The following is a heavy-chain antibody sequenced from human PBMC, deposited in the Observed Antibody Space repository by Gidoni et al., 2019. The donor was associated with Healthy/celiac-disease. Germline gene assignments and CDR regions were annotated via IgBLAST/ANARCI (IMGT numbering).Heavy chain of an antibody. CDR3: ARTPLWFGELLSSPYNWFDP. V-gene: IGHV4-39*01. D-gene: IGHD3-10*01. CDR2: IYYSGST. J-gene: IGHJ5*02. Sequence: QLQLQESGPGLVKPSETLSLTCTVSGGSISSSSYYWGWIRQPPGKGLEWIGSIYYSGSTYYNPSLKSRVTISVDTSKNQFSLKLSSVTAADTAVYYCARTPLWFGELLSSPYNWFDPWGQGTLVTVSS. CDR1: GGSISSSSYY.